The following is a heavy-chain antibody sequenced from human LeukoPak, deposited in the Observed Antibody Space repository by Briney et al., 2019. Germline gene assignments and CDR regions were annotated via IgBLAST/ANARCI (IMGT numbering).Heavy chain of an antibody. CDR3: ARDLSDRGGFDY. V-gene: IGHV1-69*05. Sequence: SVKVSCKASGGTFSSYAISWVRQAPGQGLEWMGGIIPIFGTANYAQKFQGRVTITTDKSTSTAYMELSSLRSEDTAVYYCARDLSDRGGFDYWGQGTLVTVST. D-gene: IGHD3-16*01. CDR2: IIPIFGTA. J-gene: IGHJ4*02. CDR1: GGTFSSYA.